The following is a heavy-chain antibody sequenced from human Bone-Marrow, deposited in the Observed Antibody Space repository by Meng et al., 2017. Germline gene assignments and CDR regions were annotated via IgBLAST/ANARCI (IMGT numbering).Heavy chain of an antibody. V-gene: IGHV4-59*01. CDR2: IYYSGST. J-gene: IGHJ4*02. Sequence: SETLSLTCTVSGGSISSYYWSWIRQPPGKGLEWIGYIYYSGSTNYNPSLKSRVTISVDTSKNQFSLKLSSVTAADPAVYYCARSSRDSSGWFYYWGQGTLVTVSS. CDR1: GGSISSYY. D-gene: IGHD3-22*01. CDR3: ARSSRDSSGWFYY.